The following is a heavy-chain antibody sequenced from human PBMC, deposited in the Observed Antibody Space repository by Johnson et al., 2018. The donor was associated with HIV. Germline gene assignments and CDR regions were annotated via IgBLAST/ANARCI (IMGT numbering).Heavy chain of an antibody. CDR3: ARDGIYSSPWDAFDI. J-gene: IGHJ3*02. Sequence: VQLVESGGGVVRPGGSLRLSCAASGFTFDDYGMSWVRQAPGKGLEWVSGINWNGGSTGYADSVKGRFTISRDNAKNSLYLQIDSLRAEDTSVYYCARDGIYSSPWDAFDIWGQGTLVTVSS. V-gene: IGHV3-20*04. D-gene: IGHD6-19*01. CDR2: INWNGGST. CDR1: GFTFDDYG.